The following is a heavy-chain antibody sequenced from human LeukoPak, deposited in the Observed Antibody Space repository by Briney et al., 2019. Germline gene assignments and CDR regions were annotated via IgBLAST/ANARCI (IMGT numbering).Heavy chain of an antibody. D-gene: IGHD5-18*01. V-gene: IGHV1-46*01. CDR3: AREGDTAMGNYFDY. CDR2: ISPSGGST. J-gene: IGHJ4*02. CDR1: GYTFTGYW. Sequence: GASVKVSCKAFGYTFTGYWMHWVRQAPGQGPEWMGVISPSGGSTIYAQKFKGRVTLTRDMSTSTDYLELSSLRSEDTAVYYCAREGDTAMGNYFDYWGQGTLVTVSS.